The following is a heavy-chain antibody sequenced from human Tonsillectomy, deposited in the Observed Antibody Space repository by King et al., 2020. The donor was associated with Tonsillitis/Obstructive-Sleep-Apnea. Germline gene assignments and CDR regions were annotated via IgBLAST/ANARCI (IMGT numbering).Heavy chain of an antibody. D-gene: IGHD6-19*01. V-gene: IGHV3-9*01. CDR2: ISWNSGSI. J-gene: IGHJ3*01. CDR3: AKDSYPRSRCWYLAAFDL. Sequence: VQLVESGGGLVQPGRSLRLSCAVSGFTFDDYAMHWVRQAPGKGLEWVSGISWNSGSIGYADSVKGRFTISRDNAKNSLYLQMNSLRTEDTALYYCAKDSYPRSRCWYLAAFDLWGLGTMVTVSS. CDR1: GFTFDDYA.